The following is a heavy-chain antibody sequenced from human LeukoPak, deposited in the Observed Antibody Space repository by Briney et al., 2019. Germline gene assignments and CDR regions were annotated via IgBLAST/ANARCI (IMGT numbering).Heavy chain of an antibody. CDR3: ARAHTAPLGSYYYMDV. CDR2: IYYSGST. V-gene: IGHV4-59*01. CDR1: GGSISSYY. Sequence: PSETLSLTCTVSGGSISSYYWSWIRQPPGKGLEWIGYIYYSGSTNYNPSLKSRVTISVDTSKNQFSLKLSSVTAADTAVYYCARAHTAPLGSYYYMDVWGKGTTVTVSS. D-gene: IGHD7-27*01. J-gene: IGHJ6*03.